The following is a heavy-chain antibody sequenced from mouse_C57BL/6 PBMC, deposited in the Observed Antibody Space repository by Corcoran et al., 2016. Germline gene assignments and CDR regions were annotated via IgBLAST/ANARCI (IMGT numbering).Heavy chain of an antibody. Sequence: DVQLQESGPGLVKPSQSLSLTCSVTGYSITSGYYWNWIRQFPGNKLEWMGYISYDGSNNYNPSLKNRISITRDTSKNQFFLKLNSVTTEDTATYYCARSGAQATTWGQGTLVTVSA. CDR1: GYSITSGYY. V-gene: IGHV3-6*01. CDR3: ARSGAQATT. CDR2: ISYDGSN. J-gene: IGHJ3*01. D-gene: IGHD3-2*02.